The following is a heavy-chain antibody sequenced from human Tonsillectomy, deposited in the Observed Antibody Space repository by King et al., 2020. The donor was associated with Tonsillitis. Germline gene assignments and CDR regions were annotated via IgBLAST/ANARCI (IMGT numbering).Heavy chain of an antibody. Sequence: VQLLASWAAVNTPWSSVHVSFKASGYTLPSYYMHWVRQAPGQGLEWMGIINPSAGSTSYAEKFQGRVTMTRDTSASTVYMELRSLRSEDTAVYYCARGVKDAEGGNSVVYGMDVWGKGTTVTV. J-gene: IGHJ6*04. D-gene: IGHD4-23*01. CDR2: INPSAGST. CDR3: ARGVKDAEGGNSVVYGMDV. CDR1: GYTLPSYY. V-gene: IGHV1-46*01.